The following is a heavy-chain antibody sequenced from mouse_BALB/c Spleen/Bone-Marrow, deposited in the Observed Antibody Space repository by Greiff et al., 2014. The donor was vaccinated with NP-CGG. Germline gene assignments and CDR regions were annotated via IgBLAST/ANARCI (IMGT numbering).Heavy chain of an antibody. Sequence: QVQLKHSGAELVRPGSSVKISCKASSYAFSSYWMNWVKQRPGQGLEWIGQIYPGDGDTNYSGKFKGKATLTADESPSTAYMQLSSLTSEDSAVYFCAFGNYDFDYWGQGTTLTVSS. J-gene: IGHJ2*01. CDR1: SYAFSSYW. V-gene: IGHV1-80*01. D-gene: IGHD2-1*01. CDR2: IYPGDGDT. CDR3: AFGNYDFDY.